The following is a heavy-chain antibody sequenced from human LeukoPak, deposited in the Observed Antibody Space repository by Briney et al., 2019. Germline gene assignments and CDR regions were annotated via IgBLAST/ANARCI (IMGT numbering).Heavy chain of an antibody. J-gene: IGHJ6*04. CDR1: GFNFNTYW. V-gene: IGHV3-7*01. CDR2: IKQDGSER. Sequence: GGSLRLSCAASGFNFNTYWMSWVRQAPGKGLEWLANIKQDGSERYYVDSLKGRFTVSRDNARNSLYLQMNSLRAEDTAVYYCAELGITMIGGVWGKGTTVTISS. CDR3: AELGITMIGGV. D-gene: IGHD3-10*02.